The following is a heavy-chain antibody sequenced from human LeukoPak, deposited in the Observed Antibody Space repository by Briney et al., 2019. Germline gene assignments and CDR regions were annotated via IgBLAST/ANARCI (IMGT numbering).Heavy chain of an antibody. CDR1: GGSINNYY. CDR3: ARDRCSSRSCYLTITQKGYFDL. CDR2: IYYSGST. D-gene: IGHD2-2*01. V-gene: IGHV4-59*01. J-gene: IGHJ2*01. Sequence: SETLSLTCTVSGGSINNYYWSWIRQPPGKGLEWTGYIYYSGSTNYNPSLKSRVTISLDTSKNQFSLKLRSVTAADTAVYYCARDRCSSRSCYLTITQKGYFDLWGPGTVDTASS.